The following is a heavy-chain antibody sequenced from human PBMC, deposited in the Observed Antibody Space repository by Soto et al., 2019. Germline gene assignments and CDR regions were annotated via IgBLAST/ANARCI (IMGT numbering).Heavy chain of an antibody. D-gene: IGHD6-6*01. J-gene: IGHJ6*02. CDR2: ISYDGSNK. V-gene: IGHV3-30*18. CDR1: GFTFSSYG. Sequence: QVQLVESGGGVVQPGRSLRLSCAASGFTFSSYGMQWVRKAPGKGLEWVAVISYDGSNKYYADSVKGRFTISRDNSKNTLYLQMNSLRAEYTAVYYCAKDIIAARRGTDYYYYGMDVWGQGTTVTVSS. CDR3: AKDIIAARRGTDYYYYGMDV.